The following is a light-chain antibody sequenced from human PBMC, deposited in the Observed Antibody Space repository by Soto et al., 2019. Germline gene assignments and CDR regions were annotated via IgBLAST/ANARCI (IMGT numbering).Light chain of an antibody. CDR2: ATS. J-gene: IGKJ5*01. V-gene: IGKV3-15*01. Sequence: EIVMTQSPATLSVSPGESATLSCRATHSVSSNLAWYQQKPGQAPRLLIYATSTRATGIPARFSGSGSGTEFTLTINSLQSEDFAVYYCQQYDNWPPLTFGQGTRLEI. CDR1: HSVSSN. CDR3: QQYDNWPPLT.